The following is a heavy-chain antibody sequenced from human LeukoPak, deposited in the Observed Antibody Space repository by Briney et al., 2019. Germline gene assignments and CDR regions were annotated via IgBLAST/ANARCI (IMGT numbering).Heavy chain of an antibody. D-gene: IGHD4-17*01. CDR2: IIPIFGTA. J-gene: IGHJ3*02. V-gene: IGHV1-69*05. Sequence: SVKVSCKASGGTFSSYAISWVRQAPGQGLEWMGGIIPIFGTANYAQKFKGRVTITTDESTSTAYMELSSLRSEDTAVYYCARFRESDYGDYYDVFDIWAKGKMVPVSS. CDR1: GGTFSSYA. CDR3: ARFRESDYGDYYDVFDI.